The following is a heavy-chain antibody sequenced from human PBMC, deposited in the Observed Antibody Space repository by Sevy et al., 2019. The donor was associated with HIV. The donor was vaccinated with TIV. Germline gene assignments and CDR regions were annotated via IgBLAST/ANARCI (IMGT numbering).Heavy chain of an antibody. Sequence: GGSLRLSCAASAFIFSDYYMSWIRQAPGKGLEWVSYISSSGNTIYYADSVKGRFTMSRDNAKNSLFMQMNSLRAEDTAIYYCASGEVGATDWYFDLWGRGTLVTVSS. CDR3: ASGEVGATDWYFDL. V-gene: IGHV3-11*01. J-gene: IGHJ2*01. D-gene: IGHD1-26*01. CDR2: ISSSGNTI. CDR1: AFIFSDYY.